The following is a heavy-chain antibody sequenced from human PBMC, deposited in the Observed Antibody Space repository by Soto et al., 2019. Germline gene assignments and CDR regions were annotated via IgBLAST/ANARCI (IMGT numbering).Heavy chain of an antibody. Sequence: PSETLSLTCTVSGGSISSYYWSWIRQPAGKGLEWIGRIYTSGSTNYNPSLKSRVTMSVDTSKNQFSLKLSSVTAADTAVYYCARAGVGGSWYSSGYYYYYGMDVWCQGTTVTVSS. J-gene: IGHJ6*02. CDR2: IYTSGST. CDR1: GGSISSYY. D-gene: IGHD6-13*01. CDR3: ARAGVGGSWYSSGYYYYYGMDV. V-gene: IGHV4-4*07.